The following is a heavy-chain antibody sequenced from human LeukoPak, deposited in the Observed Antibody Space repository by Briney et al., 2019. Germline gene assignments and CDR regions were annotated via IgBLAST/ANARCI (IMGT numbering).Heavy chain of an antibody. V-gene: IGHV1-2*02. CDR1: GYTFTGYY. J-gene: IGHJ4*02. Sequence: ASVKVSCKASGYTFTGYYMHWVRQAPGQGLEWMGWINPNSGGTNYAQKFQGRVAMTRDTSISTAYMELSRLRSDDTAVYYCASLVVPAATEPDDYWGQGTLVTVSS. CDR2: INPNSGGT. CDR3: ASLVVPAATEPDDY. D-gene: IGHD2-2*01.